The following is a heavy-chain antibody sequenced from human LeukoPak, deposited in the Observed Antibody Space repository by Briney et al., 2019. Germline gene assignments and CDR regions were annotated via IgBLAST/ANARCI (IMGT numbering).Heavy chain of an antibody. J-gene: IGHJ4*02. V-gene: IGHV3-74*01. CDR1: GFTFNSYW. CDR3: AKAPDDYGGNSLLY. Sequence: PGGSLRLSCAASGFTFNSYWMHWVRQAPGKGLVWVSRIDTDGSSTNYPDSVKGRFTISRDNAKNTLYLQMNSLRAEDTAVYYCAKAPDDYGGNSLLYWGQGTLVTVSS. CDR2: IDTDGSST. D-gene: IGHD4-23*01.